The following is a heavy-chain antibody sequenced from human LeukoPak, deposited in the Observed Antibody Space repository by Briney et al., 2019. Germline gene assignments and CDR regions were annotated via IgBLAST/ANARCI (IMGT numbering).Heavy chain of an antibody. J-gene: IGHJ5*02. CDR2: FHRGRI. D-gene: IGHD5-24*01. CDR1: GYPIGLDYY. V-gene: IGHV4-38-2*02. CDR3: ARAPSSYESGNGYPNLGWLDP. Sequence: PSETLSLTCKVSGYPIGLDYYWVWIRQAPGRGLQWIGGFHRGRIQYNSALKSRVTISIDSSKNQFSLRMWPVTAADTAFYFCARAPSSYESGNGYPNLGWLDPWGQGDLVTVSS.